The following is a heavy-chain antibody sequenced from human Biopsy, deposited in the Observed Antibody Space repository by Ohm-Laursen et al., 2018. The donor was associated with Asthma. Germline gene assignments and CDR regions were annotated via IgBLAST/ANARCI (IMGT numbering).Heavy chain of an antibody. CDR1: GGSVSTGSYY. J-gene: IGHJ6*02. D-gene: IGHD3-10*01. V-gene: IGHV4-61*01. CDR2: IYYTGSD. Sequence: TLSLTCSVSGGSVSTGSYYWSWIRQPPGKGLEWLGYIYYTGSDNYNPSLKSRVTISVDTSKNQFSLRLNSVTAADTAVYYCARGPNYHGSGRAPIGMDVWGQGTTVTVSS. CDR3: ARGPNYHGSGRAPIGMDV.